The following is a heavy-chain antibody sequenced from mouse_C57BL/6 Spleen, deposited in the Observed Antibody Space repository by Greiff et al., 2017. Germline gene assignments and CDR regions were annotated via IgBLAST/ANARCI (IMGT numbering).Heavy chain of an antibody. V-gene: IGHV1-80*01. CDR2: IYPGDGDT. J-gene: IGHJ4*01. Sequence: VQLQQSGAELVKPGASVKISCKASGYAFSSYWMNWVKQRPGKGLEWIGQIYPGDGDTNYNGKFKGKATLTADKSSSAAYMQLSSLTSEDSAVYFCARLGDYDDGYAMDDWGQGTSVTVSS. CDR1: GYAFSSYW. CDR3: ARLGDYDDGYAMDD. D-gene: IGHD2-4*01.